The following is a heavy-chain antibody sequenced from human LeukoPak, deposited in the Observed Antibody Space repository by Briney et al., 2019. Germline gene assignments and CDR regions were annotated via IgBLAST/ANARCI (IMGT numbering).Heavy chain of an antibody. CDR1: GFTFSSYG. Sequence: GRSLSLSCAAAGFTFSSYGMHWVRQAPGKGLEWVAVISYDGSNKYYADSVKGRFTISRDNSKNTLYLQMNSLRAEDTAVYYCAKDDDYYDSSGYTPRYFDLWGRGTLVTVSS. CDR3: AKDDDYYDSSGYTPRYFDL. J-gene: IGHJ2*01. CDR2: ISYDGSNK. D-gene: IGHD3-22*01. V-gene: IGHV3-30*18.